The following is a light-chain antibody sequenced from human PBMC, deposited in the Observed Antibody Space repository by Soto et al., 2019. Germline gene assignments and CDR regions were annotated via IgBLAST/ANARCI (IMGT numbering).Light chain of an antibody. CDR1: HSVSSSY. CDR3: QQYGGSPPIT. V-gene: IGKV3-20*01. Sequence: EIVLTQSPGTLSLSPGERATLSCRASHSVSSSYLAWYQQKPGQAPRLLIYGASSRATSNPDRFSGSGSGTDFTLTISRLEPNDFAVYYCQQYGGSPPITFGQGTRVEIK. J-gene: IGKJ5*01. CDR2: GAS.